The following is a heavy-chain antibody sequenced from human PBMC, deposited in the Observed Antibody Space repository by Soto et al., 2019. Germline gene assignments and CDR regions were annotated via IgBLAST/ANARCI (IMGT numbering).Heavy chain of an antibody. Sequence: GGSLRLSCAASGFTVSSNYMSWVRQAPGKGLEWVSVIYSGGSTYYADSVKGRFTISRHNSKNTLYLQMNSLRAEDTAVYYCARAPTLFVVVMGGYYYYYYMDVWGKGTTVTVSS. CDR1: GFTVSSNY. J-gene: IGHJ6*03. D-gene: IGHD3-3*01. CDR2: IYSGGST. CDR3: ARAPTLFVVVMGGYYYYYYMDV. V-gene: IGHV3-53*04.